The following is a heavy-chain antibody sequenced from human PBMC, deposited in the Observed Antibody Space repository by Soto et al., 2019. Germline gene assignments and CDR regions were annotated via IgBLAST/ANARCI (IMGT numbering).Heavy chain of an antibody. J-gene: IGHJ4*02. V-gene: IGHV3-15*07. CDR1: GFTFSNAW. CDR3: ARDLHGRLGFDY. Sequence: GGSLRLSCAASGFTFSNAWINWVRQTPGRGLEWVGRVKSKNDGGTTDFAAPVKGRFAISRDDSKNMVYLEMNSLQTADTAVYYCARDLHGRLGFDYWGQGTLVTVSS. CDR2: VKSKNDGGTT. D-gene: IGHD6-19*01.